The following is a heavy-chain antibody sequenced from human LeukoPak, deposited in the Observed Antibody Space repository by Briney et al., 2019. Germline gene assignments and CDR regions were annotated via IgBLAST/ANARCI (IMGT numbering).Heavy chain of an antibody. Sequence: GGSLRLSCAASGFTFSSYAMHWVRQAPGKGLEWVAVISYDGSNKYYADSVKGRFTISRDNSKNTLYLQMNSLRAEDTAVYYCARDWQYDYWGQGTLVTVSS. CDR3: ARDWQYDY. CDR1: GFTFSSYA. V-gene: IGHV3-30-3*01. CDR2: ISYDGSNK. J-gene: IGHJ4*02.